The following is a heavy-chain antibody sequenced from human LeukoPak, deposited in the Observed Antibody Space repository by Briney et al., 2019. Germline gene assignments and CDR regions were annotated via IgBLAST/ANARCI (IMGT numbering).Heavy chain of an antibody. CDR3: ARTPDDSSGYYDY. J-gene: IGHJ4*02. V-gene: IGHV3-7*01. D-gene: IGHD3-22*01. CDR1: GFTFSSYW. Sequence: GGSLRLSCAASGFTFSSYWMIWVRQAPAKGLEWVANIKQDGSEKYYVDSGKGRFTISRDNAKNSLYLHMNSLRAEDTAVYYCARTPDDSSGYYDYWGQGTLVTVSS. CDR2: IKQDGSEK.